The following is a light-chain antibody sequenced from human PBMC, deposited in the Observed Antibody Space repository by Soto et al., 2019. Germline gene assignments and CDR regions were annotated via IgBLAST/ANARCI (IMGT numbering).Light chain of an antibody. Sequence: QSVLTQPPSASGTPEQRVTISCSGSSSNIGSNTVNWYQQLPGTAPKLLIYSNNQRPSGVPDRFSGSKSGTSASLAISGLQSEDEGDYYCAAWDDSLNGPVFGGGTKLTV. CDR2: SNN. J-gene: IGLJ2*01. CDR1: SSNIGSNT. V-gene: IGLV1-44*01. CDR3: AAWDDSLNGPV.